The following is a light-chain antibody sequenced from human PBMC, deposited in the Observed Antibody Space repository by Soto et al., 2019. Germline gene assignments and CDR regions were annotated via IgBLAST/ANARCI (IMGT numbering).Light chain of an antibody. CDR2: KAA. CDR1: QSISSW. V-gene: IGKV1-5*03. J-gene: IGKJ1*01. CDR3: QQYNSFSRT. Sequence: DIQMTQSPSTLSASVGDRVTIPCRASQSISSWLAWYQQKPGKAPKLLIYKAANLADEVPSRFAGSGSGTDFTLTITRLQPDDFATYYCQQYNSFSRTFGQGTKVDIK.